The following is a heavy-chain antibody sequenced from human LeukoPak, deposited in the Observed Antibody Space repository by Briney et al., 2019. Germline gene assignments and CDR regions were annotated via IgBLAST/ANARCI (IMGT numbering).Heavy chain of an antibody. Sequence: GGSLRLSCAASGFTVSSNYMSWVRQAPGKGLGWVSVIYSGGSTYYADSVKGRFTISRDNSKNTLYLQMNSLRAEDTAVYYCAKDLSDSSGYSVGFDYWGQGTLVTVSS. CDR1: GFTVSSNY. J-gene: IGHJ4*02. CDR2: IYSGGST. CDR3: AKDLSDSSGYSVGFDY. D-gene: IGHD3-22*01. V-gene: IGHV3-53*01.